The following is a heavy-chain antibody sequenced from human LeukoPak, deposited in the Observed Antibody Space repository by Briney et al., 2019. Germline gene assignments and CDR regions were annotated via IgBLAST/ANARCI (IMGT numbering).Heavy chain of an antibody. J-gene: IGHJ4*02. CDR1: GGSISSYY. D-gene: IGHD5-18*01. CDR2: IYTSGST. V-gene: IGHV4-4*07. Sequence: SETLSLTCTVSGGSISSYYWSWIRQPPGKGLEWIGRIYTSGSTNYNPSLKSRVTISVDTSKNQFSLKLSSVTAADTAVYYCARHVVDTAMAFDYWGQGTLVTVSS. CDR3: ARHVVDTAMAFDY.